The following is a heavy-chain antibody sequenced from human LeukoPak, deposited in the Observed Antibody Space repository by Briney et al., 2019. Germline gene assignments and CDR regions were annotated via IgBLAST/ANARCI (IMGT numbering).Heavy chain of an antibody. D-gene: IGHD3-9*01. CDR3: AKVTIFSLTTDY. J-gene: IGHJ4*02. V-gene: IGHV4-39*01. CDR1: GGSISSSSYY. CDR2: IYYSGST. Sequence: SESLSLTCTVSGGSISSSSYYWGGIRQPPGKGLEGIGSIYYSGSTYYNPSLKSRVTISVDTSKNQFSLKLSSVTAADTAVYYCAKVTIFSLTTDYWGQGTLVTVSS.